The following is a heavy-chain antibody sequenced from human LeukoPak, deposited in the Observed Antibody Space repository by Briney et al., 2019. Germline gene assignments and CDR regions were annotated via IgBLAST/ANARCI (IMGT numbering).Heavy chain of an antibody. V-gene: IGHV4-34*01. CDR3: ARKGCGGTKYYYYGMDV. Sequence: SETLSLTCAVYGGSFSGYYWSWIRQPPGKGLEWIGEINHSGSTNYNPSLKSRVTISVDTSKNQFSLKLSSVTAADTAVYYCARKGCGGTKYYYYGMDVWGQGTTVTVSS. CDR2: INHSGST. D-gene: IGHD4-23*01. CDR1: GGSFSGYY. J-gene: IGHJ6*02.